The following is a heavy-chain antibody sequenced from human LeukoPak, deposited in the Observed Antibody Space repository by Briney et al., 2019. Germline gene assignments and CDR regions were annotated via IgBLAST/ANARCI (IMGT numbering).Heavy chain of an antibody. D-gene: IGHD3-9*01. J-gene: IGHJ5*02. CDR2: INHSGST. V-gene: IGHV4-34*01. CDR1: GGSFSGYY. Sequence: SETLSLTCAVYGGSFSGYYWSWIRQPPGKGLEWIGEINHSGSTNYNPSLKSRVTISVDTSKNQFSLKLSSVTAADTAVYYCARDLPYNYDILTGYFRWYDPWGQGTLVTVSS. CDR3: ARDLPYNYDILTGYFRWYDP.